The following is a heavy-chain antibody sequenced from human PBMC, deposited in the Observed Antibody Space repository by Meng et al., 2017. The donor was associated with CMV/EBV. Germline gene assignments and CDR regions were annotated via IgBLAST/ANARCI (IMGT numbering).Heavy chain of an antibody. CDR1: FTCRNYA. D-gene: IGHD3-22*01. Sequence: FTCRNYAIHWVRQAPGRGLEWVAVVSYDGGITYYTDSVKGRFTISRDNSKNTMYLQMNSLRPEDTAVYYCAREGEITIIGYPTFTFDYWGLGTLVTVSS. J-gene: IGHJ4*02. CDR2: VSYDGGIT. V-gene: IGHV3-30-3*01. CDR3: AREGEITIIGYPTFTFDY.